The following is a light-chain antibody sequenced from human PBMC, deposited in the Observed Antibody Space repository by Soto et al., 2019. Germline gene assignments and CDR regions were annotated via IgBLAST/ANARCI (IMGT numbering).Light chain of an antibody. CDR2: DVT. V-gene: IGLV2-14*03. CDR1: NSYVGAYNY. J-gene: IGLJ1*01. CDR3: SSYTTSSTYV. Sequence: QSVLTQPASVSGSPGQSIPISCTGNNSYVGAYNYVSWYQQHPGKAPKLMIYDVTNRPSGVSNRFSGSKSGYTASLTISGLQAEDEADYYCSSYTTSSTYVFGTGTKVTVL.